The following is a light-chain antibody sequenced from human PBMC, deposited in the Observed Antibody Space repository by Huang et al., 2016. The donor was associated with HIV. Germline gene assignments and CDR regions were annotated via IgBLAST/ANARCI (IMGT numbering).Light chain of an antibody. J-gene: IGKJ4*01. V-gene: IGKV1-33*01. CDR1: QEISKY. Sequence: DIQMTQSPTSLSASVGDRVTITCQASQEISKYLNWYQQKPVKAPKLLIYDASNLETGVPSRFSGGGSWTDFNFTIISLQPEDFATYHCQQYDNLPITFSGGTKVEIK. CDR3: QQYDNLPIT. CDR2: DAS.